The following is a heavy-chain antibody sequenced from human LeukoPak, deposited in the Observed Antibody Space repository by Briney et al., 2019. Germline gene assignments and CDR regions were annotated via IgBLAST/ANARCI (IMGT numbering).Heavy chain of an antibody. Sequence: SETLSLTCTVSGGSISSYYWSWIRQPPGKGLEWIGYIYYSGSTNYNPSLKSRVTISVDTSKNQFSLKLSSVTAADTAVYYCAREHSSGWSDYWGQGTLVTVSS. J-gene: IGHJ4*02. CDR1: GGSISSYY. V-gene: IGHV4-59*01. CDR3: AREHSSGWSDY. D-gene: IGHD6-19*01. CDR2: IYYSGST.